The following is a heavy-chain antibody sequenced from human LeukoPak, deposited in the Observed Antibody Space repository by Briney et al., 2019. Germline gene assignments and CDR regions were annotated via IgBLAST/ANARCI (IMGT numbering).Heavy chain of an antibody. D-gene: IGHD6-19*01. CDR2: IYYSGST. Sequence: SETLSLTCTVSGGSISSYYWSWIRQPPGKGLEWIGYIYYSGSTNYNPSLKSRVTISVDTSKNRFSLKLSSVTAADTAVYYCARDSPAVAGTNYFDYWGQGTLVTVSS. V-gene: IGHV4-59*01. CDR3: ARDSPAVAGTNYFDY. CDR1: GGSISSYY. J-gene: IGHJ4*02.